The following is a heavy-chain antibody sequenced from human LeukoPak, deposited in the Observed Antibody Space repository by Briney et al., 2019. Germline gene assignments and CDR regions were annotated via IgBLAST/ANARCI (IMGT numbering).Heavy chain of an antibody. D-gene: IGHD6-19*01. CDR2: ISYDGSNK. V-gene: IGHV3-30-3*01. CDR1: GFTFSSYA. J-gene: IGHJ4*02. Sequence: PGRSLRLSCAASGFTFSSYAMHWVRQAPGKGLEWVAVISYDGSNKYYADSVKGRFTISRDNSKNTLYLQMNSLRAEDTAVYYCARGPRVRLVKRNYYYFDYWGQGTLVTVSS. CDR3: ARGPRVRLVKRNYYYFDY.